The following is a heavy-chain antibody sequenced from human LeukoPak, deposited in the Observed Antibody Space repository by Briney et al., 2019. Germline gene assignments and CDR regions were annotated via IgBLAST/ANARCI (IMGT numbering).Heavy chain of an antibody. D-gene: IGHD3-10*01. Sequence: GESLKISCKGSGYTFTSYYMHWVRQAPGQGLEWMGIINPSGGSTSYAQKFQGRVTMTRDMSTSTVYMELSSLRSEDTAVYYCARDAVLLWFGELLGRWFDPWGQGTLVTVSS. CDR3: ARDAVLLWFGELLGRWFDP. CDR2: INPSGGST. J-gene: IGHJ5*02. V-gene: IGHV1-46*01. CDR1: GYTFTSYY.